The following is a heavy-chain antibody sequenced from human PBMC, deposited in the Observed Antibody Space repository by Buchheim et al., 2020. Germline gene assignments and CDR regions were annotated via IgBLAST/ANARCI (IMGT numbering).Heavy chain of an antibody. CDR3: ARNSFGAAAGPTIVVVSYYFDY. Sequence: EVQLVESGGGLVQPGGSLRLSCAASGFTFSSYEMNRVRQAPGKGLEWVSYISSSGSTIYYADSVKGRFTIPRDNAKNSLYLQMNSLRAEDTAVYYCARNSFGAAAGPTIVVVSYYFDYWGQGTL. J-gene: IGHJ4*02. CDR1: GFTFSSYE. D-gene: IGHD3-22*01. V-gene: IGHV3-48*03. CDR2: ISSSGSTI.